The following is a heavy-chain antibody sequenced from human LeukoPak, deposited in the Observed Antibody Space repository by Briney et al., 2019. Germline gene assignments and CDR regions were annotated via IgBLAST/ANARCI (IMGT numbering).Heavy chain of an antibody. Sequence: GGPLRLSCAASGFTFSSYAMSWGGRAPWKGREWVSAISGSGGSTYYADSVKGRFTISRDNSKNTLYLQMNSLRAEDTAVYYCAKDLSVPAWGQGTLVTVSS. V-gene: IGHV3-23*01. D-gene: IGHD6-6*01. CDR2: ISGSGGST. CDR1: GFTFSSYA. J-gene: IGHJ5*02. CDR3: AKDLSVPA.